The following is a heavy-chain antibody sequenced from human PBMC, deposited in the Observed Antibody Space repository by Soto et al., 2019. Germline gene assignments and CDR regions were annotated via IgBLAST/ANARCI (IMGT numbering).Heavy chain of an antibody. V-gene: IGHV3-7*04. CDR2: IRQDGSEK. CDR1: GFTFSSNW. CDR3: AREIVVARGASYFDY. J-gene: IGHJ4*02. D-gene: IGHD2-2*01. Sequence: EVQLVESGGNLVQPGGSLRLSCVGSGFTFSSNWMTWVRQAPGKGLDWVGNIRQDGSEKNYVDSVKGRFTISRDNAKNSLYLQMNSLRAEDTAVYYCAREIVVARGASYFDYWGPGTLVTVSS.